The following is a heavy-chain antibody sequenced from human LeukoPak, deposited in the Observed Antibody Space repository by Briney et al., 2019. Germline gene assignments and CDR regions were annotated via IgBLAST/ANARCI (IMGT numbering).Heavy chain of an antibody. CDR1: GGSISRGYY. CDR2: IFNSGST. CDR3: VRDLASSSFNDAFDG. D-gene: IGHD6-13*01. J-gene: IGHJ3*01. Sequence: SETLSLTCTVSGGSISRGYYWGWIRQPPGKGLEWIAYIFNSGSTYYNPSLEGRVTISVDTSKNQFSLKVSDVNAADTAVYFCVRDLASSSFNDAFDGWGHGTSVTASS. V-gene: IGHV4-38-2*02.